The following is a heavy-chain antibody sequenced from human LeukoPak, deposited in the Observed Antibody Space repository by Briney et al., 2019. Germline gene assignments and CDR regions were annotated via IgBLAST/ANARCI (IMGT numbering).Heavy chain of an antibody. CDR2: ISSSSSYI. Sequence: GGSLRLSCAASGFTFSSYSMNWVRQAPGKGLEWVSSISSSSSYIYYADSVKGRFTISRDNAKNSLYLQMNSLRAEDTAVYYCARKVTGSVSDDYWGQGTLVTVSS. V-gene: IGHV3-21*01. D-gene: IGHD2-21*02. J-gene: IGHJ4*02. CDR1: GFTFSSYS. CDR3: ARKVTGSVSDDY.